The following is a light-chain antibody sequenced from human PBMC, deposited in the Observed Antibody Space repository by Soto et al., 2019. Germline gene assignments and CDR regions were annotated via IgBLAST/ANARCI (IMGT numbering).Light chain of an antibody. J-gene: IGKJ2*01. V-gene: IGKV3-20*01. CDR2: GAS. CDR3: QQYGGSPPVT. Sequence: EIVLTQSPGTLSLSPGERATLSCRVSQSVRSRYLAWYQQKPGQAPRLLIYGASSRATGIPDRFSGSGSGTDFTLTITRLEPEDFAVYYCQQYGGSPPVTFGQGTKLEIK. CDR1: QSVRSRY.